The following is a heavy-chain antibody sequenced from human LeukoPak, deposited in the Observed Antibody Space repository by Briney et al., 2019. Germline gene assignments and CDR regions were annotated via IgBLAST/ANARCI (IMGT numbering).Heavy chain of an antibody. D-gene: IGHD3-22*01. Sequence: GGSLRLSCAASGFTFSSYSMNWVRQAPGKGLEWVSSISSSSSYIYYADSVKGRFTISRDNAKNSLYLQMNSLRPEDSAFYYCVRANYYDSSAYFEIFDYWGQGTLVTVSS. CDR2: ISSSSSYI. CDR3: VRANYYDSSAYFEIFDY. V-gene: IGHV3-21*04. J-gene: IGHJ4*02. CDR1: GFTFSSYS.